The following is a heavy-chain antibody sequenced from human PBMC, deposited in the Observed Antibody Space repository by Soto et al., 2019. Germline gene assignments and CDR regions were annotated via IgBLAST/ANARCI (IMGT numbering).Heavy chain of an antibody. Sequence: PGGSLRLSCAASGFTFSSYGMHWVRQSPGKGLEWVAVIWYDGSNKYYADSVKGRFTISRDNPKNTLYLQMNSLRAEDTAVYYCARDSGCSGGSCYFDYWGQGTLVTVSS. CDR1: GFTFSSYG. J-gene: IGHJ4*02. CDR3: ARDSGCSGGSCYFDY. CDR2: IWYDGSNK. D-gene: IGHD2-15*01. V-gene: IGHV3-33*01.